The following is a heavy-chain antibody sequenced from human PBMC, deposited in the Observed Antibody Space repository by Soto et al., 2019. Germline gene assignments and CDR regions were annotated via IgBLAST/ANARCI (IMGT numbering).Heavy chain of an antibody. CDR3: ARNREYSGSGGFYYGMDV. CDR2: LWYDGSNK. CDR1: GFTFSGYG. J-gene: IGHJ6*02. D-gene: IGHD5-12*01. V-gene: IGHV3-33*01. Sequence: QVQLAESGGGVVQPGRSLRLSCVASGFTFSGYGMHWVRQAPGKGLEWVSVLWYDGSNKYYADSVKGRFTISRDESRNTLYLQITRLRAEDTAVYFCARNREYSGSGGFYYGMDVWGQGTTVTVSS.